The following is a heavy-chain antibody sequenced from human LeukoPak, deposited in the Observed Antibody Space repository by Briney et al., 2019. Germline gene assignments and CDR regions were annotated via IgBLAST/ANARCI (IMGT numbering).Heavy chain of an antibody. D-gene: IGHD6-13*01. J-gene: IGHJ6*02. CDR3: ARDRLASTGTAYYYGMDV. Sequence: KPGGSLRLSCARSGFTFSSYNMNWVRQAPGKGLEWVSSITSSTSYIYYADTVKGRFTISRDNAKNSLYLQMNSLRAEDTAVYYCARDRLASTGTAYYYGMDVWGQGTTVTVSS. V-gene: IGHV3-21*01. CDR2: ITSSTSYI. CDR1: GFTFSSYN.